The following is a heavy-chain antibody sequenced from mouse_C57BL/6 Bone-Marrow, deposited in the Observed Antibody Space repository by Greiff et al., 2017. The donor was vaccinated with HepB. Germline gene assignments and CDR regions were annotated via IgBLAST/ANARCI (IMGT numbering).Heavy chain of an antibody. V-gene: IGHV2-2*01. CDR1: GFSLTSYG. D-gene: IGHD1-1*01. CDR2: IWSGGST. Sequence: VQLQQSGPGLVQPSQSLSITCTVSGFSLTSYGVHWVRQSPGKGLEWLGVIWSGGSTDYNAAFISRLSISKDNSKSQVFFKMNSLQADDTAIYYCARNSDYGSSVDYWGQGTTLTVSS. J-gene: IGHJ2*01. CDR3: ARNSDYGSSVDY.